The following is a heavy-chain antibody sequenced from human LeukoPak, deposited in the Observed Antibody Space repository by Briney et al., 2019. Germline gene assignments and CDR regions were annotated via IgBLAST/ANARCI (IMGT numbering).Heavy chain of an antibody. CDR2: INHNGNVN. V-gene: IGHV3-7*03. CDR3: ARSRPMATGDY. J-gene: IGHJ4*02. CDR1: GFTFSSYW. D-gene: IGHD5-24*01. Sequence: QPGGSLRLSCAASGFTFSSYWMNWARQAPGKGLEWVASINHNGNVNYYVDSVKGRFTISRDNAKNSLYLQMSNLRAEGTAVYFCARSRPMATGDYWGQGTLVTVSS.